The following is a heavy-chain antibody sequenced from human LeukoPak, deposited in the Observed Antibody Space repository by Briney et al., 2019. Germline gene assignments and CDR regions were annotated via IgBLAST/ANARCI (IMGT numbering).Heavy chain of an antibody. CDR2: ISSSSYI. J-gene: IGHJ3*02. Sequence: GGSLRLSCAASGFTFSSYSMNWVRQAPGKGLEWVSSISSSSYIYYADSVKGRFTISRDNAKNSLYLQMNSLRAEDTAVYYCARAPSGSYFDAFDIWGQGTMVTVSS. CDR3: ARAPSGSYFDAFDI. CDR1: GFTFSSYS. V-gene: IGHV3-21*01. D-gene: IGHD1-26*01.